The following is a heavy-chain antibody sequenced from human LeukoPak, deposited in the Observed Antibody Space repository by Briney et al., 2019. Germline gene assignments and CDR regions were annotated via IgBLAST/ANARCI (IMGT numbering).Heavy chain of an antibody. Sequence: ASVKVSRKASGYTFTSYDINWVRQATGQGLEWMGWMNPNSGNTGYAQKFQGRVTMTRNTSISTAYMELSSLRSEDTAVYYCARGPLAAYYYYYGMDVWGQGTTVTVSS. J-gene: IGHJ6*02. CDR1: GYTFTSYD. D-gene: IGHD3-3*02. V-gene: IGHV1-8*01. CDR3: ARGPLAAYYYYYGMDV. CDR2: MNPNSGNT.